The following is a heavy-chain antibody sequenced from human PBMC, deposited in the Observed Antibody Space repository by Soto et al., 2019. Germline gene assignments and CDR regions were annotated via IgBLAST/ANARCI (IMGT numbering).Heavy chain of an antibody. CDR2: IFYSGST. CDR3: ARGGGYYDDALDF. V-gene: IGHV4-59*01. CDR1: GGSISGDY. J-gene: IGHJ3*01. D-gene: IGHD3-22*01. Sequence: QVQLQESGPGLVKPSETLSLNCTVSGGSISGDYWTWIRQAPGSGLEWIGYIFYSGSTNYNPSLQSRLSMSVDTSKRQFCLKFSFVAAADSAVYYCARGGGYYDDALDFWGQGTMVTVSA.